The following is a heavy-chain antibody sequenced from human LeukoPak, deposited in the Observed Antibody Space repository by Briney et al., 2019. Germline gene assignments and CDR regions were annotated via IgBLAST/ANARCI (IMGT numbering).Heavy chain of an antibody. Sequence: SETLSLTCAVYGGSFSGYYWSWIRQPPGKGLEWIGEINHSGSTNYNPSLKGRVTISVDTSKNQFSLKLSSVTAADTAVYYCARGLGPPSVVVPAAMVYWGQGTLVTVSS. CDR1: GGSFSGYY. CDR3: ARGLGPPSVVVPAAMVY. J-gene: IGHJ4*02. V-gene: IGHV4-34*01. CDR2: INHSGST. D-gene: IGHD2-2*01.